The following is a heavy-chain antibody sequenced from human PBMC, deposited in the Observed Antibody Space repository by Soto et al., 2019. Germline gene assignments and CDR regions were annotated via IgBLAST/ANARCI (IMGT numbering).Heavy chain of an antibody. CDR2: INHSGST. Sequence: LSLTCAVYGGSFSGYYWSWIRQPPGKGLEWVGEINHSGSTNYNPSLKSRVTISVDTSKNQFSLKLSSVTAADTAVYYCARGRRWYSSSSEGVFDYWGQGTLVTVSS. CDR1: GGSFSGYY. D-gene: IGHD6-6*01. J-gene: IGHJ4*02. V-gene: IGHV4-34*01. CDR3: ARGRRWYSSSSEGVFDY.